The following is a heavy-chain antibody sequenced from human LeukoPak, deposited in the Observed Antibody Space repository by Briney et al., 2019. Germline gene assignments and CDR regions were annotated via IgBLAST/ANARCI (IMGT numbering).Heavy chain of an antibody. CDR3: ARHVAVVDY. D-gene: IGHD6-19*01. J-gene: IGHJ4*02. CDR2: TYPVDSDT. V-gene: IGHV5-51*01. Sequence: GESLKISCKGSGSPFTNYWIGWARQMPGKGLEWMGITYPVDSDTRDSPSFQGQVTISADKSINAAYLQWSSLKASDTAMYYCARHVAVVDYWGQGTLVTVSS. CDR1: GSPFTNYW.